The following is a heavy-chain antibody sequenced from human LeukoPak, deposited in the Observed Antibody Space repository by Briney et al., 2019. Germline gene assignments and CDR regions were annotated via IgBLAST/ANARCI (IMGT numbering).Heavy chain of an antibody. J-gene: IGHJ4*02. CDR2: INSNSGGT. CDR1: GYTFTDNY. Sequence: ASVKVSCKASGYTFTDNYIHWVRQAPGQRLEWMGWINSNSGGTNYAQKFQGRVTMTRDTSISTAYIELSRLTYDDTAVYYCLRQISSYWGQGTLVTVSS. CDR3: LRQISSY. D-gene: IGHD2/OR15-2a*01. V-gene: IGHV1-2*02.